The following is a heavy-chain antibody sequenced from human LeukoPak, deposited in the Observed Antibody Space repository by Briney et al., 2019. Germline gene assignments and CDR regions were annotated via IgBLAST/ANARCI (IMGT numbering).Heavy chain of an antibody. CDR3: ARDIYYGGNFYFDY. CDR2: ISSSSSYI. D-gene: IGHD4-23*01. Sequence: GGSLRLSCAASGFTFSSYSMNWVRQAPGKGLEWVSSISSSSSYIYYADSVKGRFTISRDNSKNTLYLQMNSLRAEDTAVYYCARDIYYGGNFYFDYWGQGILVTVSS. V-gene: IGHV3-21*01. J-gene: IGHJ4*02. CDR1: GFTFSSYS.